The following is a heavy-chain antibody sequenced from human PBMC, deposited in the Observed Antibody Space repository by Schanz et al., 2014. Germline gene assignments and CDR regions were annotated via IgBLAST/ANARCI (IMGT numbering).Heavy chain of an antibody. Sequence: EVQLVESGGGVVRPGGSLRLSCAASGFTFSIYGMSWVRQAPGKGLEWVSRMIGSGSSVFYADSVKGRFTISRDNLKNTVYLQMNSLRAGDTAVYYCAKDGRLPYYGTGSDFDYWGQGTLXAVSS. D-gene: IGHD3-22*01. CDR3: AKDGRLPYYGTGSDFDY. CDR1: GFTFSIYG. J-gene: IGHJ4*02. V-gene: IGHV3-23*04. CDR2: MIGSGSSV.